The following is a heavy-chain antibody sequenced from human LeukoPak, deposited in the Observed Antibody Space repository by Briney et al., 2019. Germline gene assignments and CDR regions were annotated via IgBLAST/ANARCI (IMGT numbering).Heavy chain of an antibody. V-gene: IGHV3-30*18. J-gene: IGHJ6*02. CDR3: AKDELRFLEWLLSRMDV. Sequence: GRSLRLSCAASGFTFSSYGMHWVRQAPGKGLEWVAVISYDGSNKYYADSVKGRFTISRDNSKNTLYLQMNSLRAEDTVVYYCAKDELRFLEWLLSRMDVWGQGTTVTVSS. CDR2: ISYDGSNK. D-gene: IGHD3-3*01. CDR1: GFTFSSYG.